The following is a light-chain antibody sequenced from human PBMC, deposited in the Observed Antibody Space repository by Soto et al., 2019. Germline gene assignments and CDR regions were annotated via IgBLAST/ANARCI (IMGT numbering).Light chain of an antibody. CDR1: SSDVGGHNY. Sequence: QSALTQPASVSGSPGQSITISCTGTSSDVGGHNYVSWYQQHPGRAPKLLIYDVSNRPSGVSNRFSASKSGNTASLTISGLQAEDEAYYYCSSFTSSSTYVFGAGTKLTVL. CDR3: SSFTSSSTYV. J-gene: IGLJ1*01. V-gene: IGLV2-14*01. CDR2: DVS.